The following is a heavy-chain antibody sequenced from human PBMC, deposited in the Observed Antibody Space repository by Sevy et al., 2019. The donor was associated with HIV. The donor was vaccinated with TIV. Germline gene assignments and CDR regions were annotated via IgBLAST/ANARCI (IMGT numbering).Heavy chain of an antibody. CDR2: FDPEDGDPEDGKT. V-gene: IGHV1-24*01. CDR1: GYTLAKFS. Sequence: ASVKVSCKVSGYTLAKFSIHWVRQAPGKGLEWMTSFDPEDGDPEDGKTIYAQKFLGRVTMTEDTATDTAYMELSSLRSDDTAVYYYATTKDYYDSSGYPFDYWGQGTLVTVSS. D-gene: IGHD3-22*01. CDR3: ATTKDYYDSSGYPFDY. J-gene: IGHJ4*02.